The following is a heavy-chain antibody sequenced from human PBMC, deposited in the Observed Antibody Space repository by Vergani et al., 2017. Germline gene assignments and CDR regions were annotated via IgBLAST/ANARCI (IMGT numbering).Heavy chain of an antibody. CDR2: INPTTGNP. V-gene: IGHV7-4-1*01. Sequence: QVQLVQSGAEVKKPGASVKVSCKASGYTFTSYDINWVRQAPGQGLEWMGWINPTTGNPTYARAFTGRFVFSLDTSISTAYLQIGSLKAEDTAVYFCARAKRGRLAVGATDSWGQGTLLTVAS. CDR3: ARAKRGRLAVGATDS. CDR1: GYTFTSYD. D-gene: IGHD6-19*01. J-gene: IGHJ4*02.